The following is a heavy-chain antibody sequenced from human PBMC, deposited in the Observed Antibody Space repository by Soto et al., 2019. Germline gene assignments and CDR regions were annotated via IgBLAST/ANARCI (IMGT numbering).Heavy chain of an antibody. Sequence: QVQLIQSGTEVKKPGSSVTVSCKASGGTFRRQALSWVRQAPGQGLEWVGGITPIFGTRDYAQKFEGRVTFTADQSTGTVYMQRNSLTSDDTAVYYGARSEVTDYGDYFWFDPWGQGTLVIVSS. CDR1: GGTFRRQA. CDR2: ITPIFGTR. CDR3: ARSEVTDYGDYFWFDP. V-gene: IGHV1-69*12. D-gene: IGHD4-17*01. J-gene: IGHJ5*02.